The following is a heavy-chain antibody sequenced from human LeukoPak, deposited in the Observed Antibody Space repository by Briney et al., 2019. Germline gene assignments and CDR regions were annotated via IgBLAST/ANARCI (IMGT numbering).Heavy chain of an antibody. J-gene: IGHJ4*02. CDR1: GYTFAGYY. CDR3: ARDLDYYGSGSYYLLDY. V-gene: IGHV1-2*02. D-gene: IGHD3-10*01. CDR2: INPISGGT. Sequence: ASVKVSCKASGYTFAGYYMHWVRQAPGQGLEWMGWINPISGGTNYAQKFQGRVAMTRDTSISTVYMELSRLRSDDTAIYYCARDLDYYGSGSYYLLDYWGQGTLVTVSS.